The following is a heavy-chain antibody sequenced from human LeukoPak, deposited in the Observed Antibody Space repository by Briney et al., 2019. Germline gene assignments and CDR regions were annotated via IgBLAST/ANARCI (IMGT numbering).Heavy chain of an antibody. CDR3: ARDWQQLGETPFDP. J-gene: IGHJ5*02. CDR2: INPNSGGT. Sequence: ASVKVSCKASGYTFTGYYMNWVRQAPGQGLEWMGWINPNSGGTNYAQKFQGRVTMTRDTSISTAYMELSRLRSDDTAVYYCARDWQQLGETPFDPWGQGTLVTVSS. V-gene: IGHV1-2*02. D-gene: IGHD6-13*01. CDR1: GYTFTGYY.